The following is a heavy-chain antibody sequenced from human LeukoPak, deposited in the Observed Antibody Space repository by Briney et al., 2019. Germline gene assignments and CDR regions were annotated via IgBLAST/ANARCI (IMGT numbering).Heavy chain of an antibody. CDR1: GYSITNYW. CDR2: IYTGDSDT. J-gene: IGHJ5*02. V-gene: IGHV5-51*01. CDR3: ARQPVLLYFDWLPPEEGWYLFDP. Sequence: GALLKISCKGSGYSITNYWIGWVRQLPREGLELMEIIYTGDSDTRSSPYIQGPVTISAAKSMSTAYLRSSSLTASDAAFCSCARQPVLLYFDWLPPEEGWYLFDPWGQGTLVSVSS. D-gene: IGHD3-9*01.